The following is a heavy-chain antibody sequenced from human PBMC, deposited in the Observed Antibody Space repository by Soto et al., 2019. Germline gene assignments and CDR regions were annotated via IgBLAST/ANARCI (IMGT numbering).Heavy chain of an antibody. V-gene: IGHV3-15*07. J-gene: IGHJ4*02. CDR2: IKSKTDGGTT. D-gene: IGHD3-22*01. CDR3: SQGYYQYFNS. Sequence: PGGSLRLSCAVSGVTLTDVWMNWVRQAPGKGPEWVGRIKSKTDGGTTDYAAPVKGRFTISRDDSQNTLYLQMNSLKTEDTAVYYCSQGYYQYFNSWGQETLVTVSS. CDR1: GVTLTDVW.